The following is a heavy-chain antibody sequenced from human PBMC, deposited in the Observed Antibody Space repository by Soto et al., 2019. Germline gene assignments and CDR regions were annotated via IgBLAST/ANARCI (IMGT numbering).Heavy chain of an antibody. D-gene: IGHD3-10*01. CDR2: TSTSSTTK. CDR1: GFSFSAYS. CDR3: AGSYSSGNWYFDY. J-gene: IGHJ4*02. Sequence: PGGSLRLSCAASGFSFSAYSMNWVRQAPGKGLEWIAYTSTSSTTKYYADSVGGRFSISRDNANDLLYLDMDKLRDEDTGIYYCAGSYSSGNWYFDYWGLGTPVTVSS. V-gene: IGHV3-48*02.